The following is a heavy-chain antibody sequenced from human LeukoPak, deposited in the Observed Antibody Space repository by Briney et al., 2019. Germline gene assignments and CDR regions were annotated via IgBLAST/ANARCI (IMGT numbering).Heavy chain of an antibody. CDR2: IKLDGSAT. V-gene: IGHV3-7*03. D-gene: IGHD5-12*01. J-gene: IGHJ4*02. Sequence: GGSLRLSCAASGFIFSNYWMAWVRQAPGKGLEWVADIKLDGSATYYVDSVKGRFTISRDNARNLLYLQMNSLRAEDTAVYYCAHYSGYDYGYWGQGTLVTVSS. CDR3: AHYSGYDYGY. CDR1: GFIFSNYW.